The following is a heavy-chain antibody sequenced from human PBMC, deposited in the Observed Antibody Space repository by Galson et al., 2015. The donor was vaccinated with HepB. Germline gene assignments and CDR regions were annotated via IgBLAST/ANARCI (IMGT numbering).Heavy chain of an antibody. J-gene: IGHJ6*02. CDR2: ISYDGSNK. D-gene: IGHD2-2*02. V-gene: IGHV3-30*18. CDR1: GFTFSSYG. CDR3: AKEGGDIVVVPAAIRADYYGMDV. Sequence: SLRLSCAASGFTFSSYGMHWVRQAPGKGLEWVAVISYDGSNKYYADSVKGRLTISRDNSKNTLYLQMNSLRAEDTAVYYCAKEGGDIVVVPAAIRADYYGMDVWGQGTTVTVSS.